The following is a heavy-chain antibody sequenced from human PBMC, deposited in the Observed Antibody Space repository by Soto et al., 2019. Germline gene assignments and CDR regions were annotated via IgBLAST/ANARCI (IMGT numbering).Heavy chain of an antibody. J-gene: IGHJ4*02. D-gene: IGHD3-10*01. CDR2: IYYSGST. V-gene: IGHV4-59*01. Sequence: SLTCTVSGGSISSYYWSWIRQPPGKGLEWIGYIYYSGSTNYNPSLKSRVTISVDTSKNQFSLKLSSVTAADTAVYYCATGGSGSYYLFFDYWGQGTLVTVSS. CDR3: ATGGSGSYYLFFDY. CDR1: GGSISSYY.